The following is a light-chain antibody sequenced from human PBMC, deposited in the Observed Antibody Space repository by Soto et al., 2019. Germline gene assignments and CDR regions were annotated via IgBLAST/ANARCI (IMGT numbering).Light chain of an antibody. CDR3: QQSYSTPIT. V-gene: IGKV1-39*01. J-gene: IGKJ5*01. CDR2: VAS. Sequence: DIQITQSPSTPPSVGDRVTITFRASQSISRWLAWYQQKPGKAPKLLIYVASSLQGGVPSRFSGSGSGTDFTLTSGSLQPDDFATYYCQQSYSTPITFGQGTRLEIK. CDR1: QSISRW.